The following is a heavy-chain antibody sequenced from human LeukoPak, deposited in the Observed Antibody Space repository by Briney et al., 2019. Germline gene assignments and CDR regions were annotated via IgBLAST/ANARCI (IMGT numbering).Heavy chain of an antibody. CDR1: GFTFSSYA. CDR2: IPYDGSNK. CDR3: ARDGAHDAFDI. Sequence: GGPLRLSCAASGFTFSSYAMHWVRQAPGKGLEWVAVIPYDGSNKYYADSVKGRFTISRDNSKNTLYLQMNSLRAEDTAVYYCARDGAHDAFDIWGQGTMVTVSS. D-gene: IGHD3-16*01. V-gene: IGHV3-30-3*01. J-gene: IGHJ3*02.